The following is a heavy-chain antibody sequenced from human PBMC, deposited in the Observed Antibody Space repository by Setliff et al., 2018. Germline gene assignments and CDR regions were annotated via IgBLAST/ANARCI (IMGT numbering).Heavy chain of an antibody. Sequence: SETLSLTCTVSGGSISSGDYYWSWIRQPPGKGLEWIGYIYYSGSTYYNPSLKSRVTILVDTSRNQFSLEVTSVTASDTAVYYCARARSIAAADTFDYWGQGTLVTVSS. V-gene: IGHV4-30-4*08. CDR3: ARARSIAAADTFDY. CDR2: IYYSGST. CDR1: GGSISSGDYY. J-gene: IGHJ4*01. D-gene: IGHD6-13*01.